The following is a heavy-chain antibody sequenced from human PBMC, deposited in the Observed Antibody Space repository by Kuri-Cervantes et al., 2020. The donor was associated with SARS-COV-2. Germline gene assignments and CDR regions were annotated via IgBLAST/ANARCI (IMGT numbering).Heavy chain of an antibody. D-gene: IGHD4-23*01. CDR2: IDWDDDK. V-gene: IGHV2-70*01. CDR3: ARMGGGGYYYYGKDV. J-gene: IGHJ6*02. CDR1: GFSLSTSGMC. Sequence: SGPTLVKPTQTLTLTCTFSGFSLSTSGMCVSWIRQPPGKALEWLALIDWDDDKYYSTSLKTRLTISKDTSKNQVVLTMTNMDPVDTATYYGARMGGGGYYYYGKDVCDQATTTVSS.